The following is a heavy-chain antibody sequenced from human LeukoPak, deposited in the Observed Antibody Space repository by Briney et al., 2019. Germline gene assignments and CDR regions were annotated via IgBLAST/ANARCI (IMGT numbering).Heavy chain of an antibody. CDR2: IKQDGSEK. V-gene: IGHV3-7*01. Sequence: KAGGPLRLSCAASGFTFSSYWMSWVRQAAGKGLEWVANIKQDGSEKYYVDSVKGRFTISRDNAKNSLYLQMNSLRAEDTAVYYCARQDIVVVPAAGIFDYWGQGTLVTVSS. J-gene: IGHJ4*02. CDR3: ARQDIVVVPAAGIFDY. CDR1: GFTFSSYW. D-gene: IGHD2-2*01.